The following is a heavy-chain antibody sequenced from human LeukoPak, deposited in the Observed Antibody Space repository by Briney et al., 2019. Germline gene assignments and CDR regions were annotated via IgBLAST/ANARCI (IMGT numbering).Heavy chain of an antibody. Sequence: SVKVSCKASGGTFSSYAISWVRQAPGQGLEWMGRIIPILGIANYAQKFQGRVTITADKSTSTAYMERSSLRSEDTAVYYCARGVVVTATNWFDPWGQGTLVTVSS. D-gene: IGHD2-21*02. V-gene: IGHV1-69*04. J-gene: IGHJ5*02. CDR1: GGTFSSYA. CDR2: IIPILGIA. CDR3: ARGVVVTATNWFDP.